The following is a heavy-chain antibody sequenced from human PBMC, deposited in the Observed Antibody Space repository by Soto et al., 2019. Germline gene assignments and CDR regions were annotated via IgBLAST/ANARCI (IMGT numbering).Heavy chain of an antibody. Sequence: SETLSLTCAVSGVSISSGNWWTWVRQTPQRGLEYIGEIFHDGTANYYPSFERRVAISVDTSKNQFSLKLTSVTAADTAIYFCARLVYETRLNYMYFDFWGQG. V-gene: IGHV4-4*02. D-gene: IGHD2-8*01. CDR1: GVSISSGNW. CDR2: IFHDGTA. CDR3: ARLVYETRLNYMYFDF. J-gene: IGHJ4*02.